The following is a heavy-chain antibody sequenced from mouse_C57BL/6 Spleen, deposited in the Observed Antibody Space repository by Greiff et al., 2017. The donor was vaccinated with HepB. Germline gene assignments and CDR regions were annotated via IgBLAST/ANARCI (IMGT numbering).Heavy chain of an antibody. CDR2: IYPGDGDT. CDR1: GYAFSSSW. CDR3: ARSGGWLLPLFDY. Sequence: VKLMESGPELVKPGASVKISCKASGYAFSSSWMNWVKQRPGKGLEWIGRIYPGDGDTNYNGKFKGKATLTADKSSSTAYMQLSSLTSEDSAVYFCARSGGWLLPLFDYWGQGTTLTVSS. V-gene: IGHV1-82*01. D-gene: IGHD2-3*01. J-gene: IGHJ2*01.